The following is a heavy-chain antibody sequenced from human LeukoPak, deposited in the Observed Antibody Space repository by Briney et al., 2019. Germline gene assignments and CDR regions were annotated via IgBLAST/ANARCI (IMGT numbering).Heavy chain of an antibody. CDR3: AREDGSGYPLDY. Sequence: GRSLRLSCAASGFTFGSYGMHWVRQAPGKGLEWVALIWYDGNNKECADSVKGRFTISRDNSKNTLFLQMNSLRAEDTAVYYCAREDGSGYPLDYWGQGTLVTVSS. J-gene: IGHJ4*02. CDR2: IWYDGNNK. D-gene: IGHD3-3*01. CDR1: GFTFGSYG. V-gene: IGHV3-33*01.